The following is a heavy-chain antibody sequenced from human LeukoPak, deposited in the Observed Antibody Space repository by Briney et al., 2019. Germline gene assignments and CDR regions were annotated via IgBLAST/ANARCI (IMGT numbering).Heavy chain of an antibody. CDR1: GFTFSSYA. D-gene: IGHD5-12*01. Sequence: GGSLRLSCAASGFTFSSYAMHWVRQAPGKGLEWGAVISNDGSNKYYADSVKGRFTISRDNSKNTLYLQMNSLRAEDTAVYYCARGHARGYDFPIDYWGQGTLVTVSS. V-gene: IGHV3-30*04. CDR2: ISNDGSNK. CDR3: ARGHARGYDFPIDY. J-gene: IGHJ4*02.